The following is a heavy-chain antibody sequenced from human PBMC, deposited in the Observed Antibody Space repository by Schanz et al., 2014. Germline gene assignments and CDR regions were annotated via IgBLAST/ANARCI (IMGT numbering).Heavy chain of an antibody. Sequence: EVQLLESGGGLVQPGGSLRLSCAASGFTFSAYAMTWVRQIPGKGLEWVSAISASGGTTYYADSVRGRFTISRDNSKNTLYLQMNSLRAEDTAVYYCANNWNLDYWGQGTLXSVSS. J-gene: IGHJ4*02. CDR3: ANNWNLDY. CDR1: GFTFSAYA. CDR2: ISASGGTT. V-gene: IGHV3-23*01. D-gene: IGHD1-20*01.